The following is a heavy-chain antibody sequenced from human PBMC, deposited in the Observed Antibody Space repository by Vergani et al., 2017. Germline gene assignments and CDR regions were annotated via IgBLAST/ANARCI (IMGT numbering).Heavy chain of an antibody. D-gene: IGHD6-13*01. J-gene: IGHJ6*02. Sequence: QVQLVESGGGVVQPGRSLRLSCAASGFTFSSYAMHWVRQAPGKGLEWVAVISYEGSNKYYADSVKGRFTISRDNSKNTLYLQMNSLRAEDTAVYYCARGGMSSSWYDYYYYGMDVWGQGTTVTVSS. CDR1: GFTFSSYA. V-gene: IGHV3-30-3*01. CDR2: ISYEGSNK. CDR3: ARGGMSSSWYDYYYYGMDV.